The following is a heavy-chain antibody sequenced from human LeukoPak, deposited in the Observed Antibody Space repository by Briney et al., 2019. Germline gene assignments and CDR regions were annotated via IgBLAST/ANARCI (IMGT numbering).Heavy chain of an antibody. Sequence: SETLSLTCTVSGGSISSYYWSWIRQPPGKGLEWIGYIYYSGSTNYNPSLKSRVTISVDTSKNQFSLKLSSVTAADTAVYYCARGPYRYYYDSSGYYAPRDAFDIWGQGTMVTVSS. D-gene: IGHD3-22*01. CDR3: ARGPYRYYYDSSGYYAPRDAFDI. V-gene: IGHV4-59*12. CDR1: GGSISSYY. J-gene: IGHJ3*02. CDR2: IYYSGST.